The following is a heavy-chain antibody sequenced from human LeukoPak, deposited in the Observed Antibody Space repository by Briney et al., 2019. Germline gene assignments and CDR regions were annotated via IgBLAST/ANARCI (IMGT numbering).Heavy chain of an antibody. D-gene: IGHD2-2*01. V-gene: IGHV1-2*02. CDR3: ARDLSVVVPAADLTRFDI. CDR2: INPNSGGT. CDR1: GYTFTGYY. Sequence: ASVKVSCKASGYTFTGYYMHWVRQAPGQGLEWMGWINPNSGGTNYAQKLQGRVTMTTDTSTSTAYMELRSLRSDDTAVYYCARDLSVVVPAADLTRFDIWGQGTMVTVSS. J-gene: IGHJ3*02.